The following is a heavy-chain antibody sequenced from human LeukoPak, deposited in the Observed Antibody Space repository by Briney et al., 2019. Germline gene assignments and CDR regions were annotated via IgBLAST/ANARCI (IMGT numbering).Heavy chain of an antibody. Sequence: ASVKASCKASGYTFTSYGITWVRQVPGQGLEWMGWISTYNGDTNYAQSLQGRVTMTTDTSTSTAYMELRSLRSDDTAIYYCARGRGSTSRYWGQGTLVTVSS. CDR1: GYTFTSYG. J-gene: IGHJ4*02. D-gene: IGHD5-12*01. CDR3: ARGRGSTSRY. CDR2: ISTYNGDT. V-gene: IGHV1-18*01.